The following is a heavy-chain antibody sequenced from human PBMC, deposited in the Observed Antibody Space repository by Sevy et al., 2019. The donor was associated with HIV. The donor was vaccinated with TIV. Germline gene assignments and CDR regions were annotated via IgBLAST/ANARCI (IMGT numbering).Heavy chain of an antibody. Sequence: GGSLRLSYAASGFTFSSYAMRWVRQAPGKGLEWVAVISYDGSNKYYADSVKGRFTISRDNSKNTLYLQMNSLRAEDTAVYYCASRLPPGIVVVPAAIRYYYYGMDVWGQGTTVTVSS. CDR1: GFTFSSYA. D-gene: IGHD2-2*02. J-gene: IGHJ6*02. CDR2: ISYDGSNK. V-gene: IGHV3-30-3*01. CDR3: ASRLPPGIVVVPAAIRYYYYGMDV.